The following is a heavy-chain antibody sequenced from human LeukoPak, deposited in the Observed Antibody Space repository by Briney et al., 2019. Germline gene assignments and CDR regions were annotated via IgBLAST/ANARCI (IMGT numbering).Heavy chain of an antibody. J-gene: IGHJ4*02. Sequence: PGRSLRLSCAHSGFTFSICAMHLVRQAPGKGLEWVATISYDGRNTFYADSVKGRFTISRDNSKDTLYLQMNSLRPEDTAVYNCVRVVGLYDSIGNVDYLGQGALVTVSS. CDR2: ISYDGRNT. D-gene: IGHD3-22*01. CDR3: VRVVGLYDSIGNVDY. V-gene: IGHV3-30*04. CDR1: GFTFSICA.